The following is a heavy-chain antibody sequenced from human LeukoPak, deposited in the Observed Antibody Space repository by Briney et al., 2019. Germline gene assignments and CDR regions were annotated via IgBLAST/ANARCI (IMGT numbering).Heavy chain of an antibody. CDR2: IRYDGSNK. CDR1: GFIFNTYV. Sequence: PGGSLRLSCAASGFIFNTYVMHWVRQAPGKGLEWVAFIRYDGSNKYYADSVKGRFTISRDNSRNTLYLQMNSLRAEDTAVYYCANAYPSSGYRRAGGYWGQGTLVTVSS. CDR3: ANAYPSSGYRRAGGY. J-gene: IGHJ4*02. D-gene: IGHD3-22*01. V-gene: IGHV3-30*02.